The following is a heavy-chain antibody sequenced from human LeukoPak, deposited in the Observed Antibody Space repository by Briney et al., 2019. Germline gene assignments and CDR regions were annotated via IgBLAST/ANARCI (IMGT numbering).Heavy chain of an antibody. CDR1: GFTFSNYA. D-gene: IGHD3-9*01. J-gene: IGHJ4*02. V-gene: IGHV3-23*01. Sequence: GESLKISCAASGFTFSNYAMSWVRQAPGKGLEWVSAISASDGTTYYADSVRGRFTISRDNSKNSLYLQMNSLRAEDTAVYYCARALGYYDILTGYPPYYFDYWGQGTLVTVSS. CDR2: ISASDGTT. CDR3: ARALGYYDILTGYPPYYFDY.